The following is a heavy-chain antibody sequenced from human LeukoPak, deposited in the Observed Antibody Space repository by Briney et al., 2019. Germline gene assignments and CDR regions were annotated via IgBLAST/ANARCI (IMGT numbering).Heavy chain of an antibody. V-gene: IGHV1-46*03. J-gene: IGHJ5*02. CDR1: GYTFTSYH. D-gene: IGHD3-3*01. Sequence: GASVKDSCKASGYTFTSYHMQCVRQAPGQRLECMVIINCIGVTTNYAQKFRGRVTMTRDMSTITVYMELSSLRSEDTAVYYCAREGITIFGVVRTQTTYGPHRFDPWGQGTLVTVSS. CDR3: AREGITIFGVVRTQTTYGPHRFDP. CDR2: INCIGVTT.